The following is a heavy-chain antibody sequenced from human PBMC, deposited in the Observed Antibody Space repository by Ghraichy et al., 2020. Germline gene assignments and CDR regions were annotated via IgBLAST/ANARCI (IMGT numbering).Heavy chain of an antibody. CDR2: ISYSGFT. Sequence: LRLSCTVSGDSISGTNSYWGWIRQPPGKRLEWIATISYSGFTYYNPSLKSRLTISVETSKNHFSLKLTSLTAADTAVYFCARHLTAADYVWGSYRAFDYWGQGTLVTVSS. V-gene: IGHV4-39*01. D-gene: IGHD3-16*02. CDR1: GDSISGTNSY. J-gene: IGHJ4*02. CDR3: ARHLTAADYVWGSYRAFDY.